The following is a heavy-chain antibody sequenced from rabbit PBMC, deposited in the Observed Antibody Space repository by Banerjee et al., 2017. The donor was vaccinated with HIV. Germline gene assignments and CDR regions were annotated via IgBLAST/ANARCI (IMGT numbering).Heavy chain of an antibody. J-gene: IGHJ4*01. CDR3: ARDGYAGHGYPNL. Sequence: QSLGESGGGLVKPGASLTLTCTASGFDLSSYHYMCWVRQAPGKGLESVACIITSSGSTWYASWVNGRFTISRSTSLNTVDLKMTSLTAADTATYFCARDGYAGHGYPNLWGQGTLVTVS. D-gene: IGHD6-1*01. CDR2: IITSSGST. CDR1: GFDLSSYHY. V-gene: IGHV1S43*01.